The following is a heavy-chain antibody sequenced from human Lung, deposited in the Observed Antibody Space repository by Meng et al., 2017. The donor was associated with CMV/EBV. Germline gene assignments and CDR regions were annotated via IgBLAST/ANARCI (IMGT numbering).Heavy chain of an antibody. D-gene: IGHD3-3*01. Sequence: SVXVSXKASGGPFSNYAVSWVRQAPGQGLEWMGGIIPMLEITNYAQKFQGRVTITAVKSTGTAFMELSSLRSDDTAVYYCARGGFWLGHYSWVDPWGQGTLVTVSS. CDR1: GGPFSNYA. V-gene: IGHV1-69*10. CDR2: IIPMLEIT. J-gene: IGHJ5*02. CDR3: ARGGFWLGHYSWVDP.